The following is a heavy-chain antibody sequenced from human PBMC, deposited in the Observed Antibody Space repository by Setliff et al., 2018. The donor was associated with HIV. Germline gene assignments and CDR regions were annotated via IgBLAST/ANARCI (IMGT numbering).Heavy chain of an antibody. Sequence: ETLSLTCSVSGDSIGTYYWNWIRQTPGKRLEWIGFFYDGGSTDYNPALKNRVAISVDTSRNRVSLKMTSVTAADTAVYYCARARLLGGFLSGGRGGYYYYMDVWGKGTTVTVSS. CDR2: FYDGGST. CDR1: GDSIGTYY. V-gene: IGHV4-59*01. D-gene: IGHD7-27*01. CDR3: ARARLLGGFLSGGRGGYYYYMDV. J-gene: IGHJ6*03.